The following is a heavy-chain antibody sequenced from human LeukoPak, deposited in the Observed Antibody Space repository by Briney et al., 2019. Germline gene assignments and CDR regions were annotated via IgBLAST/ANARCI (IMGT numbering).Heavy chain of an antibody. J-gene: IGHJ4*02. CDR3: ARTPSGDYYTTFDY. CDR2: TFTNGST. Sequence: SETLSLTCTVSGGSISSGGYYWSWIRQPAGKGLEWIGRTFTNGSTNYKPSLKSRVTISVDTSKKQFSLKLSSVTAADTAVYFCARTPSGDYYTTFDYWGQGTLVTVSS. CDR1: GGSISSGGYY. V-gene: IGHV4-61*02. D-gene: IGHD3-10*01.